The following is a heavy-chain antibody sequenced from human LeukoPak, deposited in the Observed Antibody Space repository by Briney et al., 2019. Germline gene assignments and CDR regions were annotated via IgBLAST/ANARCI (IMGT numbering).Heavy chain of an antibody. CDR2: IYYSGTT. J-gene: IGHJ1*01. V-gene: IGHV4-59*01. CDR3: ARGTVTTDYFLH. D-gene: IGHD4-17*01. Sequence: PSETLSLTCTVSGGSISRYYWNWIRQPPGKGLEWIGYIYYSGTTNYNPSLKSRVTISVDTSKNQFSLKLTSVTAADTAAYYCARGTVTTDYFLHWGQGTLVTVSP. CDR1: GGSISRYY.